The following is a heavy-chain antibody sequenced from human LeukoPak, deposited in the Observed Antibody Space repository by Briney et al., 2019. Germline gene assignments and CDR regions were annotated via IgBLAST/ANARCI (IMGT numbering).Heavy chain of an antibody. D-gene: IGHD3-10*01. J-gene: IGHJ2*01. CDR3: ARPRGSGSPNWHFDL. CDR1: GFTFSSYS. CDR2: ISSGGDYV. V-gene: IGHV3-21*01. Sequence: PGRSLRLSCAASGFTFSSYSMNWVRQAPGKGLEWVSSISSGGDYVFYADSVKGRIAISRDNANYSVFLQMNSLRAEDTAVYYCARPRGSGSPNWHFDLWGRGTLITVSS.